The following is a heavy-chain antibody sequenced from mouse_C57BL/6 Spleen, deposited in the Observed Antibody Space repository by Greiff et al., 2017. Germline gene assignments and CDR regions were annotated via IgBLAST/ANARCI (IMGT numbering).Heavy chain of an antibody. D-gene: IGHD1-1*01. CDR2: IDPETGGT. CDR1: GYTFTDYE. V-gene: IGHV1-15*01. CDR3: TTPPYYYGSRGDY. J-gene: IGHJ2*01. Sequence: LVESGAELVRPGASVTLSCKASGYTFTDYEMHWVKQTPVHGLEWIGAIDPETGGTAYNQKFKGKAILTADKSSSTAYMELRSLTSEDSAVYYCTTPPYYYGSRGDYWGQGTTRTVSS.